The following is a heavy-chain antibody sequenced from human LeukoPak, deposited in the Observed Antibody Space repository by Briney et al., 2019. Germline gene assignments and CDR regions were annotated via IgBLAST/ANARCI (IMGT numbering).Heavy chain of an antibody. J-gene: IGHJ5*02. V-gene: IGHV1-18*01. CDR1: GYTFTSYG. CDR2: ISAYNGNT. CDR3: ARSIVVVPAAIRYNWFDP. D-gene: IGHD2-2*02. Sequence: ASVKVSCKASGYTFTSYGISWVRQAPGQGLEWMGWISAYNGNTNYAQKLQGRVTMTTDTSTSTAYMELRSLRSDDTAVYYCARSIVVVPAAIRYNWFDPWGQGTLVTVSS.